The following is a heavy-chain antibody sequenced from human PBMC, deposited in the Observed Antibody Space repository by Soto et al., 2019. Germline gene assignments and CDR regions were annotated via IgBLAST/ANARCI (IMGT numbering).Heavy chain of an antibody. J-gene: IGHJ5*02. CDR2: IKQDGSEK. D-gene: IGHD6-13*01. CDR3: TRDASRDSSARGWFDP. V-gene: IGHV3-7*01. CDR1: GFTFSSYW. Sequence: SLRLSCAASGFTFSSYWMSWVRQAPGKGLEWVANIKQDGSEKYYVDSVKGRFTISRDNAKNPLHLQMNSLRAEDTAVYYCTRDASRDSSARGWFDPWGPGTLVTVSS.